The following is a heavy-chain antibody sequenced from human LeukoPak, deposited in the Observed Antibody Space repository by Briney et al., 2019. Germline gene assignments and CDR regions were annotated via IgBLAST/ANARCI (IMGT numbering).Heavy chain of an antibody. CDR3: AREDWGKHHFDY. D-gene: IGHD3-16*01. CDR2: ISYDGNNK. J-gene: IGHJ4*02. Sequence: GGSLRLSCAASGFTFNTYAMHWVRQAPGKGLEWVAVISYDGNNKYYADSVKGRFTISRDNSKNTLHLQVNSLRVEDTAVYYCAREDWGKHHFDYWGQGTLVTVSS. CDR1: GFTFNTYA. V-gene: IGHV3-30-3*01.